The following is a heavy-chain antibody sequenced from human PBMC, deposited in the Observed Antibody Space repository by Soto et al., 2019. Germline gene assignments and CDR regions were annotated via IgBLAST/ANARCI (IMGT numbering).Heavy chain of an antibody. V-gene: IGHV3-23*01. CDR1: GFTFSSNA. CDR3: AKSISSSSGYEDYYYYGTAV. D-gene: IGHD6-6*01. CDR2: ISGSGYST. J-gene: IGHJ6*02. Sequence: EVQLLESGGGFVQPGGSLRLSCAASGFTFSSNAMSWVRQAPGKGLEWVTAISGSGYSTYYADSVKGRFTISRDNSKNTRHLRMTSLRAEDTAGYYCAKSISSSSGYEDYYYYGTAVWGQVTTVTVAS.